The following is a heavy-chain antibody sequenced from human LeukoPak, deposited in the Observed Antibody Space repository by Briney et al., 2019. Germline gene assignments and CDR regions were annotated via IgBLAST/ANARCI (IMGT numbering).Heavy chain of an antibody. V-gene: IGHV3-48*03. D-gene: IGHD6-13*01. CDR1: GFTFSSYE. Sequence: PGGSLRLSCAASGFTFSSYEVNWVRQAPGKGLEWVSYISSSGSTIYYADSVKGRFTISRDNAKNSLYLQMNSLRAEDTAVYYCARDPPSYSSSWYGENYWGQGTLVTVSS. CDR3: ARDPPSYSSSWYGENY. J-gene: IGHJ4*02. CDR2: ISSSGSTI.